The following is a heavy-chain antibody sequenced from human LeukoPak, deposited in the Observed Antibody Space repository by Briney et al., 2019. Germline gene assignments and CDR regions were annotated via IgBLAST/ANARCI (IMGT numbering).Heavy chain of an antibody. J-gene: IGHJ4*02. Sequence: SETLSLTCAVYGASFSDYYWWSWIRQPPGKGLEWIGEISHSGNAKYAPSLKSRVTISLDTSKNQFSLKVNSLTAADTAVYYCARGRRNWNYDLNFDYWGQVTLVTVSS. D-gene: IGHD1-7*01. CDR2: ISHSGNA. CDR3: ARGRRNWNYDLNFDY. V-gene: IGHV4-34*01. CDR1: GASFSDYY.